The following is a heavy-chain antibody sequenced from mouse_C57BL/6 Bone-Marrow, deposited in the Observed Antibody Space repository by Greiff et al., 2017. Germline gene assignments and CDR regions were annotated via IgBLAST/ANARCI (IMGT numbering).Heavy chain of an antibody. CDR3: AREEGYDGYFFYAMDY. J-gene: IGHJ4*01. D-gene: IGHD2-3*01. CDR1: GYTFTSYW. Sequence: VQLQQPGAELVKPGASVKLSCKASGYTFTSYWMHWVKQRPGRGLEWIGRIDPNSGGTKYNEKFKSKATLTVDKPSSTAYMQLSSLTSEVSAVYYCAREEGYDGYFFYAMDYWGQGTSVTVSS. V-gene: IGHV1-72*01. CDR2: IDPNSGGT.